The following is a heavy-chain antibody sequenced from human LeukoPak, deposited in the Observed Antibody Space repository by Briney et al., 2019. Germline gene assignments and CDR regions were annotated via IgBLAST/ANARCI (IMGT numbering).Heavy chain of an antibody. CDR2: IKQDGSET. J-gene: IGHJ4*02. CDR1: GFTFSTSW. Sequence: GGSLRLSCAASGFTFSTSWMDWVRQAPGKGLEWVANIKQDGSETYYVDSAKGRFTISRDNAKNSLYLQTDSLRVDDTAIYYRAKSLDYWGQGTLVTVSS. CDR3: AKSLDY. V-gene: IGHV3-7*01.